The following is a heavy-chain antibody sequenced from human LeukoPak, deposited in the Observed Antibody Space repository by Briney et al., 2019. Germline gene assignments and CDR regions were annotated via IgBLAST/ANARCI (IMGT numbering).Heavy chain of an antibody. V-gene: IGHV3-53*01. Sequence: GGSLRLSCAASGFTVSSNYMSWVRQAPGKGLEWVSVIYSGGSTYYADSVKGRFTISRDNSKNTLYLQMNSLRAEDTAAYYCASRWPGSYMDYWGQGTLVTVSS. J-gene: IGHJ4*02. CDR1: GFTVSSNY. CDR2: IYSGGST. CDR3: ASRWPGSYMDY. D-gene: IGHD3-10*01.